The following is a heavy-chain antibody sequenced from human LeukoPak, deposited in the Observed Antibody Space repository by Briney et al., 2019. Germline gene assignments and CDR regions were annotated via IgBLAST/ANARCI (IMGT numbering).Heavy chain of an antibody. J-gene: IGHJ6*03. CDR3: AAYSSSWGGYYYYYMDV. D-gene: IGHD6-13*01. V-gene: IGHV4-59*01. Sequence: SETLSLTCTVSGGSISSYYWSWIRQPPGKGLEWIGYIYYSGSTNYNPSLKSRVTISVDTSKNQFSLKLSSVTAADTAVYYCAAYSSSWGGYYYYYMDVWGKGTTVTVSS. CDR1: GGSISSYY. CDR2: IYYSGST.